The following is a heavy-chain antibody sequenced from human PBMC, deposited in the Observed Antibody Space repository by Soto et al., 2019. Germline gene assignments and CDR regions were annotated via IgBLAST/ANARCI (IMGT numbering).Heavy chain of an antibody. J-gene: IGHJ4*02. CDR1: GFTFGDYA. CDR3: TSGWNDVS. Sequence: AGLPPRLSCTASGFTFGDYAMSWLRQAPGKGLEWVGFIRSKAYGRTTEYAASVKGRFTISRDDSKSIAYLQMNSLKTEDKAVYYCTSGWNDVSWGQGTLVTVSS. CDR2: IRSKAYGRTT. D-gene: IGHD1-1*01. V-gene: IGHV3-49*03.